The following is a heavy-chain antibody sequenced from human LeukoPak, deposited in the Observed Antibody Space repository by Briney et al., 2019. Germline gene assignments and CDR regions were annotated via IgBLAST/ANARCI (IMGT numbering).Heavy chain of an antibody. Sequence: GGSLRLSCAASGFTFSSYGMSWVRQAPGEGLEWVSAISDSGGSTYYTDSVKGRFTISRDNAKNSLSLQMNSLRAEDTAVYYCARDKVVGATHFDYWGQGTLVTVSS. CDR1: GFTFSSYG. CDR3: ARDKVVGATHFDY. D-gene: IGHD1-26*01. CDR2: ISDSGGST. V-gene: IGHV3-23*01. J-gene: IGHJ4*02.